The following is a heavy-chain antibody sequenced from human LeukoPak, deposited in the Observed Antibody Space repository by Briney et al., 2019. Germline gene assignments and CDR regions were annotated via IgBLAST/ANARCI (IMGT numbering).Heavy chain of an antibody. CDR2: IIPIFGTA. D-gene: IGHD2-2*01. CDR3: AGHLGYCSSTSCYSEYYFDY. CDR1: GGTFISYA. J-gene: IGHJ4*02. V-gene: IGHV1-69*01. Sequence: SVKVSCKASGGTFISYAISWVRQAPGQGLEWMGGIIPIFGTANYAQKFQGRVTITADESTSTAYMELSSLRSEDTAVYYCAGHLGYCSSTSCYSEYYFDYWGQGTLVTVSS.